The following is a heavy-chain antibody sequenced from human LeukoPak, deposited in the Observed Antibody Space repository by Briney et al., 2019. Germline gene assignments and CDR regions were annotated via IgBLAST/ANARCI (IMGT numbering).Heavy chain of an antibody. V-gene: IGHV1-2*02. CDR2: INPNSGGT. J-gene: IGHJ3*02. D-gene: IGHD3-10*01. Sequence: ASVKVSCKASGYTFTGYYMHWVRQAPGQGLEWMGWINPNSGGTNYAQKFQGRVTMTRDTSISTAYMELSRLRSDDTAVYYCARDPGHYYGSGSYYIDAFDIWGQGTMVTVSS. CDR1: GYTFTGYY. CDR3: ARDPGHYYGSGSYYIDAFDI.